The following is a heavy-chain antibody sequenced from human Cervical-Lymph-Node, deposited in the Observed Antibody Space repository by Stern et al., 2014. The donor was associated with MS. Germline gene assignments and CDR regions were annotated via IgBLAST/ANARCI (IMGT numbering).Heavy chain of an antibody. V-gene: IGHV5-51*04. CDR3: ARHVQGFDY. CDR1: GYSFTIYY. CDR2: IYPYDSDS. J-gene: IGHJ4*02. Sequence: EVQLVQSGAEVKKPGESLKISCKLSGYSFTIYYIAWVRQMPGKGLEWMGVIYPYDSDSTDSPSFQGQVTISADKPITTAYLQWSSLRASDTAMYYCARHVQGFDYWGQGTLVTVSS.